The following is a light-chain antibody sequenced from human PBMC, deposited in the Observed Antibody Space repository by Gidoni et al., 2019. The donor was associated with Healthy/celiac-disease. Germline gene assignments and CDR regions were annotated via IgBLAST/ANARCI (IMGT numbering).Light chain of an antibody. Sequence: DIQMTQSPSSLSASVGDRVTITCRASQSISSYLNWYQQKPGKGPKLLIYAASSLKSGVPSRFSGSGSGTEFTLTISSLQPEDFATDDCQQSYSTPWTFGQGTKVEIK. V-gene: IGKV1-39*01. CDR1: QSISSY. CDR3: QQSYSTPWT. CDR2: AAS. J-gene: IGKJ1*01.